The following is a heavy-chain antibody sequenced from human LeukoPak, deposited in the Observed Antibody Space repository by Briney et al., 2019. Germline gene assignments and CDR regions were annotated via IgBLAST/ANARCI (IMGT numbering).Heavy chain of an antibody. V-gene: IGHV3-23*01. CDR2: ISGSGGST. CDR1: GFTFSSYA. Sequence: PGGSLRLSCAASGFTFSSYAMSWVRQAPGKGLEWVSAISGSGGSTYYADSVKGRFTISRDNSKNTLYLQMNSLRAEDTAVYYCAKREREVTTSLYYYYYYMDVWGEGTTVTVSS. D-gene: IGHD4-17*01. CDR3: AKREREVTTSLYYYYYYMDV. J-gene: IGHJ6*03.